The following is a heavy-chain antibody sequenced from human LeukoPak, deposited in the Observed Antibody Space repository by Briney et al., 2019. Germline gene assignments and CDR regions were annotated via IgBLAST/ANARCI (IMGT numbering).Heavy chain of an antibody. Sequence: SETLSLTCSVSGGSIGSSSYYWGWIRQPPGKGLDWIGSIDYSGSTYYNPSLKSRVTISVDTSKNQFSLKLSSVTAADTAVYYCARVDGYNPFDYWGQGTLVTVSS. D-gene: IGHD5-24*01. CDR3: ARVDGYNPFDY. CDR2: IDYSGST. CDR1: GGSIGSSSYY. V-gene: IGHV4-39*07. J-gene: IGHJ4*02.